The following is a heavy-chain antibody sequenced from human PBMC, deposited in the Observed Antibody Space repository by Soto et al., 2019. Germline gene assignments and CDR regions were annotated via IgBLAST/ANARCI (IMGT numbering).Heavy chain of an antibody. CDR2: INHSGST. D-gene: IGHD2-2*01. V-gene: IGHV4-34*01. CDR1: GGSFSGYY. J-gene: IGHJ6*02. Sequence: SETLSLTCAAYGGSFSGYYWSWIRQPPGKGLEWIGEINHSGSTNYNPSLKSRVTISVDTSKNQFSLKLSSVTAADTAVYYCASLQLPRAYYYYYGMDVWGQGTTVTVSS. CDR3: ASLQLPRAYYYYYGMDV.